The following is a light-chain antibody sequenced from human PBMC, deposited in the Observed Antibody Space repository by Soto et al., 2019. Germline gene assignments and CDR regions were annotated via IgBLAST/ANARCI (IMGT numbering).Light chain of an antibody. J-gene: IGKJ5*01. V-gene: IGKV1-12*01. Sequence: DIQMTQSPYSVSASVGDRVTITCLASQDISSWLAWYQQKPGKAPKVLIYAASSLQSGVPSRFSGSGSGTDFTLTISRLEPEDFAVYYCQQYGSSPPITFGQGTRLEIK. CDR3: QQYGSSPPIT. CDR2: AAS. CDR1: QDISSW.